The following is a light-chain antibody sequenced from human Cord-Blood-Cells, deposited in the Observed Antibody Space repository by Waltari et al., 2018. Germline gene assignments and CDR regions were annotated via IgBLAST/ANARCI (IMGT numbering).Light chain of an antibody. Sequence: EIVMMHSPATLSVSRGERATLSCRASQSVSSNFAWYQQKPGQAPRLLVYGASTRATGIPARFSGSGSGTEFTLTISSLQSEDFAVYYCQQYNNWPRTFGQGTKVEIK. J-gene: IGKJ1*01. CDR3: QQYNNWPRT. CDR2: GAS. CDR1: QSVSSN. V-gene: IGKV3-15*01.